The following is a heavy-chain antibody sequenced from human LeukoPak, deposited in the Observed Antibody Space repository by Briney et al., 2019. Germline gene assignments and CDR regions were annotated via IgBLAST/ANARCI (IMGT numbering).Heavy chain of an antibody. Sequence: SETLSLTCTVSGGSISSYYWSWIRQPAGKGLEWIGRIYTSGSTNYNPSLKSRVTMSVDTSKNQFSLKLSSVTAADTAVYYCVRVSRYCSSTSCYGGAYFDYWGQGTLVTVSS. V-gene: IGHV4-4*07. CDR1: GGSISSYY. J-gene: IGHJ4*02. CDR2: IYTSGST. D-gene: IGHD2-2*01. CDR3: VRVSRYCSSTSCYGGAYFDY.